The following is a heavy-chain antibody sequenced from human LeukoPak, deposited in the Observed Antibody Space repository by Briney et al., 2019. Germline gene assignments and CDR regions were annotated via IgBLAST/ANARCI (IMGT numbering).Heavy chain of an antibody. Sequence: SETLSLTCTVSGGSISSYYWSWIRQPAGKGLEWIGRIYTSGSTNYNPSLKSRVTMPVDRCKNQFSLKLSSVTAADTAVYYCAREKLEPLKIGAYYFDYWGHGTLVTV. CDR3: AREKLEPLKIGAYYFDY. CDR2: IYTSGST. V-gene: IGHV4-4*07. CDR1: GGSISSYY. D-gene: IGHD1-1*01. J-gene: IGHJ4*01.